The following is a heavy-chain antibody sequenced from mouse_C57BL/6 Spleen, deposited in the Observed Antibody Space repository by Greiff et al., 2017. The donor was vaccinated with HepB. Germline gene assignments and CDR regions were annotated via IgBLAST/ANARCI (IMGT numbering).Heavy chain of an antibody. J-gene: IGHJ4*01. CDR3: AREVITTVVATEDAMDY. Sequence: VQLQQSGPELVKPGASVKISCKASGYSFTDYNMNWVKQSNGKSLEWIGVINPNYGTTSYNQKFKGKATLTVDQSSSTAYMQLNSLTSEDSAVYYCAREVITTVVATEDAMDYWGQGTSVTVSS. D-gene: IGHD1-1*01. V-gene: IGHV1-39*01. CDR1: GYSFTDYN. CDR2: INPNYGTT.